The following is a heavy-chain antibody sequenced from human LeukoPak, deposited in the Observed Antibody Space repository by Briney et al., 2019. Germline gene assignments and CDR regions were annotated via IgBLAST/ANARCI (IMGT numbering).Heavy chain of an antibody. D-gene: IGHD5-12*01. J-gene: IGHJ4*02. CDR1: GFTFSSYA. CDR3: AKGRGYSGYDADY. Sequence: GGSLRLSCAASGFTFSSYAMSWVRQAPGKGLEWVSAISGSGGSTYYADSVKGRFTISRDNSKNTPYLQMNSLRAEDTAVFYCAKGRGYSGYDADYWGQGTLVTVSS. CDR2: ISGSGGST. V-gene: IGHV3-23*01.